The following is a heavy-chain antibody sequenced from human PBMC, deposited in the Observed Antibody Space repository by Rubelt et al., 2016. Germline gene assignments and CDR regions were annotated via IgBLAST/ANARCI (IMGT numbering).Heavy chain of an antibody. CDR3: AKAFNFWSGYDDY. D-gene: IGHD3-3*01. V-gene: IGHV3-69-1*01. Sequence: GKGLEWVSSISSSSYIYYADSVKGRFTISRDNAKNSLYLQMNSLRAEDTAVYYCAKAFNFWSGYDDYWGQGTLVTVSS. CDR2: ISSSSYI. J-gene: IGHJ4*02.